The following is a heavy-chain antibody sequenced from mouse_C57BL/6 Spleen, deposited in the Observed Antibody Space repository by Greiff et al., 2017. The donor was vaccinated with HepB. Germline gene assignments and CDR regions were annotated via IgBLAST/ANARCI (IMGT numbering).Heavy chain of an antibody. CDR2: IYPGDGDT. J-gene: IGHJ4*01. CDR1: GYAFSSYW. CDR3: ARSRGYDYAYAMDY. V-gene: IGHV1-80*01. Sequence: LVESGAELVKPGASVKISCKASGYAFSSYWMNWVKQRPGKGLEWIGQIYPGDGDTNYNGKFKGKATLTADKSSSTAYMQLSSLTSEDSAVYFCARSRGYDYAYAMDYWGQGTSVTVSS. D-gene: IGHD2-4*01.